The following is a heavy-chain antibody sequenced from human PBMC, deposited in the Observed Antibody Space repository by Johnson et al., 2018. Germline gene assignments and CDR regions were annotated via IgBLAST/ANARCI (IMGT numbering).Heavy chain of an antibody. CDR3: KSGRTSAFDI. V-gene: IGHV3-49*03. D-gene: IGHD1-26*01. CDR1: GFTFGDYA. J-gene: IGHJ3*02. CDR2: IGSRAFGATT. Sequence: VQLVESGGGLVQPGRSLRLSCTASGFTFGDYAMSWFRQAPGKGLEWVGVIGSRAFGATTEYAASVKGRFTISREDSKSIGYLQMNRLKTEDTAVYYCKSGRTSAFDIWGQGTMVTVSS.